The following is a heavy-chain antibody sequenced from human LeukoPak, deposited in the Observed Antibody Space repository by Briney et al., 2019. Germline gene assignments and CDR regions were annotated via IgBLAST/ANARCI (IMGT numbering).Heavy chain of an antibody. J-gene: IGHJ4*02. CDR1: GFTFSTYA. Sequence: GGSLRLSCAASGFTFSTYAMHWGRQAPGTGLQWVAVISYDGSSQYYADSVKGRFTISRDNSKNTLYLQMNSLRAEDTAVYYCARVLVAGTGWFDYWGQGTLVSVSS. CDR2: ISYDGSSQ. CDR3: ARVLVAGTGWFDY. D-gene: IGHD1-7*01. V-gene: IGHV3-30-3*01.